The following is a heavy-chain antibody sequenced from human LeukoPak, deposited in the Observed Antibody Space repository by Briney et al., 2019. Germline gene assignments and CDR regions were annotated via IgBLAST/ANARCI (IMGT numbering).Heavy chain of an antibody. CDR3: AKDHAASSYGYSGY. J-gene: IGHJ4*02. V-gene: IGHV3-23*01. Sequence: PGRSLRLSCAASEFTFSAYAMSWVRQAPGKGLNWVSTISGSGGSTYYADSVKGRFTISRDNSKNTLYLQMNSLRAEDTAVYYCAKDHAASSYGYSGYWGQGALVTVSS. CDR2: ISGSGGST. D-gene: IGHD2-2*01. CDR1: EFTFSAYA.